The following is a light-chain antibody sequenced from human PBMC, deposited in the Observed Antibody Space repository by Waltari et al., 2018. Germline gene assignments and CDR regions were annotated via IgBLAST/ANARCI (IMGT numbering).Light chain of an antibody. Sequence: HSALTQPASVSGSPGQSITISCTGTRSDVGGYDFVSWYRQHPEQAPNLIIFDVTELTSGISARFSGSKSGNAASLTISGLQADDEADYYCASYTSSSNFVFGSGTTVTV. CDR3: ASYTSSSNFV. V-gene: IGLV2-14*03. CDR1: RSDVGGYDF. CDR2: DVT. J-gene: IGLJ1*01.